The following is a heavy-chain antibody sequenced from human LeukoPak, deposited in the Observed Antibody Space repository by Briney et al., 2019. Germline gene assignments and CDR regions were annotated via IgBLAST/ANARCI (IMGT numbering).Heavy chain of an antibody. D-gene: IGHD4-17*01. J-gene: IGHJ4*02. CDR3: AKDVLQYGDYGYDY. CDR2: ISTSVDTT. V-gene: IGHV3-23*01. Sequence: GGSLRLSCAASGFTFKNYAMRWVRQATGKGLEGGSVISTSVDTTDYAESVKGRFTISRDNSNNPLYLQMNSLRVEDTAVYYCAKDVLQYGDYGYDYWGQGTLVTVSS. CDR1: GFTFKNYA.